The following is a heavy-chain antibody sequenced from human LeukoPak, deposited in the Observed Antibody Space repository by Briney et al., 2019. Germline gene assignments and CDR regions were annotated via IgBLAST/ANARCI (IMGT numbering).Heavy chain of an antibody. Sequence: SERLSLTCTVSGGSISSYYWDWIRQPPGKGLEWIGYINYIRTTDYNPSLKSRVTISLDTSKNQFSLKLSSVTAADTAVYYCARLIAVAAYFDYWGQGTL. D-gene: IGHD6-19*01. J-gene: IGHJ4*02. V-gene: IGHV4-59*01. CDR2: INYIRTT. CDR3: ARLIAVAAYFDY. CDR1: GGSISSYY.